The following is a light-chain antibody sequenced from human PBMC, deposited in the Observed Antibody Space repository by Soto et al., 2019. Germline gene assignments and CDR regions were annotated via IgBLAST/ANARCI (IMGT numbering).Light chain of an antibody. CDR2: AAS. J-gene: IGKJ4*01. V-gene: IGKV1-6*01. CDR1: QGIRND. CDR3: LQDYNYPLT. Sequence: AMPMTQSPSSLSASLGDSVTIXXRASQGIRNDLGWYQQKPGKAPKLXIYAASSLQSGVPSRFSGSGSGTDFTLTISSLQPEDFATYYCLQDYNYPLTFGGGTKVDIK.